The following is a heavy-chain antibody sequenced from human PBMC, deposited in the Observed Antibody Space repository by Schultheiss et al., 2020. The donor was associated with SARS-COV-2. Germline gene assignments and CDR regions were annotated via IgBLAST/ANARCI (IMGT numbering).Heavy chain of an antibody. V-gene: IGHV1-8*01. CDR3: ARDRGSGSLDAFDI. Sequence: ASVKVSCKASGYTFTSYDINWVRQATGQGLEWMGWMNPNSGNTGYAQKFQGRVTMTRNTSISTAYMELRSLRSDDTAVYYCARDRGSGSLDAFDIWGQGTMVTVSS. CDR2: MNPNSGNT. D-gene: IGHD1-26*01. CDR1: GYTFTSYD. J-gene: IGHJ3*02.